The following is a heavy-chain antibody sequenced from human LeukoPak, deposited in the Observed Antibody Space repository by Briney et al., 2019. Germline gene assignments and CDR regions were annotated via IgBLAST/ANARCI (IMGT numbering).Heavy chain of an antibody. D-gene: IGHD1-26*01. Sequence: SETLSLTCTVSGGSINSYYWSWIRQPPGKGLEWVGYIYYSGSTNYNPSLKSRVTMSVDTSKNQFSLKLSSATAADTAVYYCARFGRGGSYSTLSHNWFDPWGQGTLVTVSS. CDR3: ARFGRGGSYSTLSHNWFDP. V-gene: IGHV4-59*01. CDR2: IYYSGST. J-gene: IGHJ5*02. CDR1: GGSINSYY.